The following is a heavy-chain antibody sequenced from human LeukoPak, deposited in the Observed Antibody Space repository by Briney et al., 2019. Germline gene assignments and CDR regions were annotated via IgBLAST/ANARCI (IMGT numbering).Heavy chain of an antibody. D-gene: IGHD1-1*01. V-gene: IGHV3-30*04. CDR1: GFTFSSFT. CDR2: ISYDGSNK. CDR3: ARDYNWNDLWYYYYGMDV. Sequence: RGSPRLSCAASGFTFSSFTMNWVRQAPGKGLEGVAVISYDGSNKYYADSVKGRFTISRDNSKNTLYLQMNSLRAEDTAVYYCARDYNWNDLWYYYYGMDVWGQGTTVTVSS. J-gene: IGHJ6*02.